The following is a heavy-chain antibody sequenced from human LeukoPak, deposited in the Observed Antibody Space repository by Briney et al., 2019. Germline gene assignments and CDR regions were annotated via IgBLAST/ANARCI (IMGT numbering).Heavy chain of an antibody. V-gene: IGHV3-15*01. D-gene: IGHD3-22*01. CDR1: GFTFSSAW. Sequence: GGSLRLSCAADGFTFSSAWMSWVRQAPGKGVEWVGRIKIDTDGGPTAYAAPVKGRLTISRDDSTNTHYQQLNRRQSKDTASYYCARGSHSGSYEALDIWGQGTMVTVSS. CDR2: IKIDTDGGPT. CDR3: ARGSHSGSYEALDI. J-gene: IGHJ3*02.